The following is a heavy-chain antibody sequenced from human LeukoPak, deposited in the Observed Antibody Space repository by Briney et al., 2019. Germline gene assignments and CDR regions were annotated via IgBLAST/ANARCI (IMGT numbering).Heavy chain of an antibody. J-gene: IGHJ3*02. Sequence: SETLSLTCTVSGGSISSYYWSWIRQPPGKGLEWIGYIYYSGSTYYNPSLKSRVTISVDTSKNQFSLKLSSVTAADTAVYYCAGGDDAFDIWGQGTMVTVSS. CDR3: AGGDDAFDI. V-gene: IGHV4-59*01. CDR1: GGSISSYY. CDR2: IYYSGST.